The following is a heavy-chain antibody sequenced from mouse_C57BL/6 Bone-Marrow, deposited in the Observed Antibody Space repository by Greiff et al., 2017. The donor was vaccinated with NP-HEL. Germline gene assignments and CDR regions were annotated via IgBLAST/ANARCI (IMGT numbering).Heavy chain of an antibody. Sequence: VQLQQSGPVLVKPGASVKMSCKASGYTFTDYYMNWVKQSHGKSLEWIGVINPYNGGTSYNQKFKGKATLTVDKSSSTAYMELNSLTSEDSAVYYCARKGADYGSSPFAYWGQGTLVTVSA. V-gene: IGHV1-19*01. D-gene: IGHD1-1*01. J-gene: IGHJ3*01. CDR1: GYTFTDYY. CDR2: INPYNGGT. CDR3: ARKGADYGSSPFAY.